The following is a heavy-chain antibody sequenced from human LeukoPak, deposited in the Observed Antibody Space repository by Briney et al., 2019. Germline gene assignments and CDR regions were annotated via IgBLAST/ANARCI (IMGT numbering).Heavy chain of an antibody. CDR2: ISSSGSTI. Sequence: GGSLRLSCAASGFTVSSNYMSWVRQAPGKGLEWVSYISSSGSTIYYADSVKGRFTISRDNAKNSLYLQMNSLRAEDTAVFYCARTNYYGSGTFDYWGQGTLVTVSS. J-gene: IGHJ4*02. V-gene: IGHV3-11*04. D-gene: IGHD3-10*01. CDR3: ARTNYYGSGTFDY. CDR1: GFTVSSNY.